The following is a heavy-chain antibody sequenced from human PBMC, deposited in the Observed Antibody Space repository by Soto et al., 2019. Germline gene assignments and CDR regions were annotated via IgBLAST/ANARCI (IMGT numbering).Heavy chain of an antibody. CDR3: ARVLSVVTPPRYGMDV. Sequence: SVKVSCKASGGTFSSYAISWVRQAPGQGLEWMGGIIPIFGTANYAQKFQGRVTITADESTSTAYMELSSLRSEDTAVYYCARVLSVVTPPRYGMDVWGQGTTVPVSS. D-gene: IGHD2-15*01. V-gene: IGHV1-69*13. CDR1: GGTFSSYA. CDR2: IIPIFGTA. J-gene: IGHJ6*02.